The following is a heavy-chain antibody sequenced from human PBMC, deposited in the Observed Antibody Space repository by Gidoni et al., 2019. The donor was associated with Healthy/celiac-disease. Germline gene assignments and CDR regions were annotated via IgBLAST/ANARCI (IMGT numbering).Heavy chain of an antibody. Sequence: QLQLQESGPGLVKPSPTLSRTCAVAGGSISSGGYSWSWIRQPPGKGMEWIGYIYYSGSTYYDPSLKRRVTISVDTSKNQFSLKLSSVTPADTAVYYCARGGGYSYGYGGMDVWGQGTTVTVSS. CDR3: ARGGGYSYGYGGMDV. CDR1: GGSISSGGYS. V-gene: IGHV4-30-4*07. J-gene: IGHJ6*02. CDR2: IYYSGST. D-gene: IGHD5-18*01.